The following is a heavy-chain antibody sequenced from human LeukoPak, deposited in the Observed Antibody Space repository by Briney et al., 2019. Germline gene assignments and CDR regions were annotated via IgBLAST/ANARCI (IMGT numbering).Heavy chain of an antibody. J-gene: IGHJ4*02. CDR2: INHSGNT. CDR1: GESFSGYY. V-gene: IGHV4-34*01. Sequence: SETLSLTCAVYGESFSGYYWSWTRQPPGKGLEWIGEINHSGNTNYNPSLKSRVSMSVDTSKNQFSLKLNSVTAADTALYYCAREDCSAGTCYVFDYWGQGTLVTVSS. D-gene: IGHD2-15*01. CDR3: AREDCSAGTCYVFDY.